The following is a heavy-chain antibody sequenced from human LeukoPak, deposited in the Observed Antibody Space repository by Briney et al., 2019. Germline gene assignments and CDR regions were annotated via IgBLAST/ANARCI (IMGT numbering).Heavy chain of an antibody. CDR1: GGSISSYY. V-gene: IGHV4-59*01. CDR2: IYYSGST. CDR3: ARGAKSATINPFDP. D-gene: IGHD5-24*01. Sequence: SETLSLTCSVSGGSISSYYWSWIRQPPGKGLEWIGYIYYSGSTNYNPSLKSRVTISVDTSKNQFSLKLSSVTAADTAVYYCARGAKSATINPFDPWGQGTLVTVSS. J-gene: IGHJ5*02.